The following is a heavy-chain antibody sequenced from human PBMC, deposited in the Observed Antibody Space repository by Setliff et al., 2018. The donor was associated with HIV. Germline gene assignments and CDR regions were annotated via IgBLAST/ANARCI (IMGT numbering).Heavy chain of an antibody. Sequence: LSLTCAVYGGSFSGHYWSWIRQPPGKGLEWVSYISSRSSYTNYADPVKGRFTISRDNAKNSLYLQMNSLRAEDTAVYYCARASYYYDSSGWVDYWGQGTLVTVSS. CDR1: GGSFSGHY. CDR2: ISSRSSYT. D-gene: IGHD3-22*01. V-gene: IGHV3-11*03. J-gene: IGHJ4*02. CDR3: ARASYYYDSSGWVDY.